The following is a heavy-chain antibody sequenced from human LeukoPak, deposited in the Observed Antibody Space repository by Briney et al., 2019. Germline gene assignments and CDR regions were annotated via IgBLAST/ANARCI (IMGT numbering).Heavy chain of an antibody. J-gene: IGHJ4*01. CDR1: GFTFTDYW. V-gene: IGHV3-7*01. CDR3: ARDGTAAGLYFDL. D-gene: IGHD6-13*01. Sequence: PGGSLRRYCAVSGFTFTDYWMNWVRQAPGKGLEWVASIRQDGSEKTYVDSVKGRFTISRDNTKNSLSLQVNSLRVEDTAVYYCARDGTAAGLYFDLWGQGTLVTVSS. CDR2: IRQDGSEK.